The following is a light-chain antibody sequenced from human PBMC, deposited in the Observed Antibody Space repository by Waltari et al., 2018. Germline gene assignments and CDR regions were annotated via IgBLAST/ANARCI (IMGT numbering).Light chain of an antibody. CDR2: EAT. CDR1: SSDVGTYNL. Sequence: QCALTQPASVSGSPGQSTTIPCPGTSSDVGTYNLFSWYQQHPGKAPQLMIYEATKRPSGVSNRFSGSKSGNTASLTISGLQAEDEADYYCSSYAGNCNLVVFGGGTKLTVL. V-gene: IGLV2-23*01. J-gene: IGLJ2*01. CDR3: SSYAGNCNLVV.